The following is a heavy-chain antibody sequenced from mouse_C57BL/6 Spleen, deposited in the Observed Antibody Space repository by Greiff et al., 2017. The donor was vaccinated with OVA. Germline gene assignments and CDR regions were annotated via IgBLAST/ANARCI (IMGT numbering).Heavy chain of an antibody. Sequence: QVQLKESGPELVKPGASVKISCKASGYAFSSSWMNWVKQRPGKGLEWIGRIYPGDGDTNYNGKFKGKATLTADKSSSTAYMQLSSLTSEDSAVYFCARSGSSYWYFDVWGTGTTVTVSS. CDR3: ARSGSSYWYFDV. CDR1: GYAFSSSW. CDR2: IYPGDGDT. D-gene: IGHD1-1*01. V-gene: IGHV1-82*01. J-gene: IGHJ1*03.